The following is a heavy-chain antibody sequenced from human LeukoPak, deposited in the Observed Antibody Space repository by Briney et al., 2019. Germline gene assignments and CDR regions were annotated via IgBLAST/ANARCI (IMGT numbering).Heavy chain of an antibody. CDR3: ARAYYYDSSGFRDLSD. CDR2: ISAYNGNT. CDR1: GYTFTSYG. V-gene: IGHV1-18*01. J-gene: IGHJ4*02. D-gene: IGHD3-22*01. Sequence: ASVKVSCKASGYTFTSYGISWVRQAPGQGREWMGWISAYNGNTNYAQKFQGRVTMTRDMSTSTVYMELSSLRSEDTAVYYCARAYYYDSSGFRDLSDWGQGTLVTVSS.